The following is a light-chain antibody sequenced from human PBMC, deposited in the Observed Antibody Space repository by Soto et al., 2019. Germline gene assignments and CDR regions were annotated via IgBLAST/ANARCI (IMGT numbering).Light chain of an antibody. CDR3: QQYYRTPPT. V-gene: IGKV4-1*01. CDR2: WAS. J-gene: IGKJ1*01. CDR1: QIILHSSTNRNY. Sequence: DIVMSQSPDSLAVSLGERATFNCKSSQIILHSSTNRNYLAWYQQKPGQPLRLLFYWASTRASGVPDRFSASGSATDFTLTISTLQAEDVAVYHCQQYYRTPPTFGQGTKVDI.